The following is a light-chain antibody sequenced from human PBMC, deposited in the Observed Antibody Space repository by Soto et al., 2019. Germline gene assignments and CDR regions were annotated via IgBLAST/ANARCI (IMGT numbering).Light chain of an antibody. Sequence: QSVLTQPASVSGSPGQSITISCTGTSSDVGGYNYVSWYQHHPGKAPKLMIYEVSTRPSGVSNRFSGSKSGNTASLTISGLQAEDEADYYCSSYSSSSTLVFGGGTKVTVL. J-gene: IGLJ3*02. CDR2: EVS. CDR3: SSYSSSSTLV. CDR1: SSDVGGYNY. V-gene: IGLV2-14*01.